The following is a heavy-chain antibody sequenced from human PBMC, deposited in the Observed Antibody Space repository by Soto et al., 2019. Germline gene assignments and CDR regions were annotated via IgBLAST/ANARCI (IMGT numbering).Heavy chain of an antibody. J-gene: IGHJ5*02. CDR2: ISYDGSNK. Sequence: GESLKISCAASGFTFSSYAMHWVRQAPGKGLEWVAVISYDGSNKYYADSVKGRFTISRDNSKNTLYLQMNSLRAEDTAVYYCARDLSRVAARPFWFDPWGQGXLVTVHS. CDR1: GFTFSSYA. V-gene: IGHV3-30-3*01. CDR3: ARDLSRVAARPFWFDP. D-gene: IGHD6-6*01.